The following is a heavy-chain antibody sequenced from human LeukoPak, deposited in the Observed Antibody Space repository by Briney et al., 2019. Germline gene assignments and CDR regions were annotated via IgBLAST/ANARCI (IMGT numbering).Heavy chain of an antibody. CDR2: IYYSGST. Sequence: SETLSLTCTVSGGSISSSSYYWGWIRPPPGKELKWIGSIYYSGSTYYNPSLKSRVTISVDTSKNQFSLKLSSVTAADTAVYYCERPAVEMATIPLDYWGQGTLVTVSS. CDR3: ERPAVEMATIPLDY. CDR1: GGSISSSSYY. D-gene: IGHD5-24*01. V-gene: IGHV4-39*01. J-gene: IGHJ4*02.